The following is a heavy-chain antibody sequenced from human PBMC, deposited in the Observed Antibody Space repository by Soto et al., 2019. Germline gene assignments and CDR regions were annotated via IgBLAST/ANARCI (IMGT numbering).Heavy chain of an antibody. Sequence: ASVKVSCKASGYTFTGYYMHWVRQAPGQGLEWMGWINPNSGGTNYAQKFQGWVTMTRDTSISTAYMELSRLRSDDTAVYYCARGYSKAITMVRGVLGHFDYWGQGTLVTVSS. CDR1: GYTFTGYY. CDR3: ARGYSKAITMVRGVLGHFDY. D-gene: IGHD3-10*01. CDR2: INPNSGGT. V-gene: IGHV1-2*04. J-gene: IGHJ4*02.